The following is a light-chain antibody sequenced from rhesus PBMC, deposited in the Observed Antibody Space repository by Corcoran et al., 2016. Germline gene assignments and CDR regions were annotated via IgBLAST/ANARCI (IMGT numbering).Light chain of an antibody. Sequence: DIQMTQSPSSLSASVGDRVTITCRASENVNNYLNWYQQKPGKAPKLLIYKASTLQSGVLSRFSGSGFGTDYTFTISSLQPEDVATYYCQHGYGTPYSFGQGTKVEIK. CDR1: ENVNNY. CDR2: KAS. J-gene: IGKJ2*01. V-gene: IGKV1-74*01. CDR3: QHGYGTPYS.